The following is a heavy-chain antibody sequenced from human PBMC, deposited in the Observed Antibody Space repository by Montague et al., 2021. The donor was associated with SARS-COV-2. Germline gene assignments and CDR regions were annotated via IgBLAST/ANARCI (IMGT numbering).Heavy chain of an antibody. D-gene: IGHD3-3*01. CDR2: TSYSGST. CDR3: ARWGESYDSPYYYYAIDV. CDR1: GGSISPYY. J-gene: IGHJ6*02. V-gene: IGHV4-59*12. Sequence: SETLSLTCTVSGGSISPYYWSWIRQSPGKGLECIGYTSYSGSTDHNPSLKSRVTISIDTSKNQFSLKLSSVTAADTAVYYCARWGESYDSPYYYYAIDVWGQGTTVAVSS.